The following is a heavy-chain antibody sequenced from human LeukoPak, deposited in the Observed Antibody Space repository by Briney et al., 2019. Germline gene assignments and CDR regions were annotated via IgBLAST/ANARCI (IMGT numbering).Heavy chain of an antibody. CDR1: GYTFTSYY. J-gene: IGHJ3*02. D-gene: IGHD3-10*01. V-gene: IGHV1-46*01. CDR3: ARDRANTMVRGVNAFDI. CDR2: INPSGGST. Sequence: ASVKVSCKASGYTFTSYYMHWVRQAPGQGLEWMGIINPSGGSTSYAQKFQGRVTMTRDTSTSTVYMELSSLRSEDTAVYYCARDRANTMVRGVNAFDIWGQGTMVTVSS.